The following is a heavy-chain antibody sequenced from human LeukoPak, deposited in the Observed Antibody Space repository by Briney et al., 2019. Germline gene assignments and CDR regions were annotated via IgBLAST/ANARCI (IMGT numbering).Heavy chain of an antibody. CDR1: GFIFSSYG. V-gene: IGHV3-49*03. CDR2: IRSKAYGGTT. CDR3: TRGRFWSGLLQNY. Sequence: PGGSLRLSCAASGFIFSSYGMHWFRQAPGKGLEWVGFIRSKAYGGTTEYAASVKGRFTISRDDSKSIAYLQMNSLKTEDTAVYYCTRGRFWSGLLQNYWGQGTLVTVSS. D-gene: IGHD3-3*01. J-gene: IGHJ4*02.